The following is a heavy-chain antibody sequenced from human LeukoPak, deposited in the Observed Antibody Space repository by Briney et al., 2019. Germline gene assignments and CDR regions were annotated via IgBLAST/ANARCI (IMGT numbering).Heavy chain of an antibody. CDR1: GFTFSSYS. D-gene: IGHD5-12*01. V-gene: IGHV3-21*01. J-gene: IGHJ4*02. CDR3: ARTSKWWLRRLHPATF. Sequence: GGSLRLSCAASGFTFSSYSMNWVRQAPGKGLEWVSSISSSSSYIYYADSVKGRFTISRDNAKNSLYLQMNSLRAEDTAVYYCARTSKWWLRRLHPATFWGQGTLVTVSS. CDR2: ISSSSSYI.